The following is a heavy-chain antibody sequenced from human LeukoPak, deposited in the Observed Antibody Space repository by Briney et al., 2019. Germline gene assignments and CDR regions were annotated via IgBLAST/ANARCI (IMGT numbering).Heavy chain of an antibody. CDR1: GLTFSSYA. CDR2: ISGSGGST. CDR3: AKESTYYDILTGLYYFDY. D-gene: IGHD3-9*01. J-gene: IGHJ4*02. Sequence: GGSLRLSCAASGLTFSSYAMSWVRQAPGKGLEWVSTISGSGGSTYYADSVKGRFTISRDNSKNTLYLQMNSLRAEDTAVYYCAKESTYYDILTGLYYFDYWGQGTLVTVSS. V-gene: IGHV3-23*01.